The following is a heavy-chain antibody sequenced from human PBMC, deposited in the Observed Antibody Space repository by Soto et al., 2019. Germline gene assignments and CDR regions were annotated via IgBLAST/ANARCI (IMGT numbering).Heavy chain of an antibody. J-gene: IGHJ4*02. D-gene: IGHD6-19*01. V-gene: IGHV4-39*01. CDR3: ARRSSGWYFDY. CDR1: GGSISSSSYY. CDR2: IYYSGST. Sequence: SETLSLTCTVSGGSISSSSYYWGWIRQPPGKGLEWIGSIYYSGSTYYNPSLKSRVTISVDTSKNQFSLKLSSVTAADTAVYYCARRSSGWYFDYWGQGTLVTVSS.